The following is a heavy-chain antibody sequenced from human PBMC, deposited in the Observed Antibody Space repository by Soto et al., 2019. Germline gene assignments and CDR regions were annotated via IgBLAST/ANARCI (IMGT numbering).Heavy chain of an antibody. Sequence: SETLSLTCTVSGGSISSYYWSWIRQPPGKGLEWIGYIYYSGSTNYNPSLKSRVTISVDTSKNQFPLKLSSVTAADTAVYYCARHGVLRFLEWLSPPDYWGQGTLVTVSS. CDR2: IYYSGST. CDR3: ARHGVLRFLEWLSPPDY. J-gene: IGHJ4*02. V-gene: IGHV4-59*08. CDR1: GGSISSYY. D-gene: IGHD3-3*01.